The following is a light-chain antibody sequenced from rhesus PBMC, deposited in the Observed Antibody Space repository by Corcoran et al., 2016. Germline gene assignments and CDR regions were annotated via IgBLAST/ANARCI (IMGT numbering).Light chain of an antibody. CDR1: QSVGSN. CDR2: DAS. CDR3: YQYNTWNHS. J-gene: IGKJ2*01. V-gene: IGKV3-24*04. Sequence: ETVVTQSPATLSLSPGERATLSCRASQSVGSNLDWYQKKLGQAPKLLNDDASSRDTGIPDRFCGNGSGTDFTLTISSLEPEYVGVYYLYQYNTWNHSFGQGTKVEIK.